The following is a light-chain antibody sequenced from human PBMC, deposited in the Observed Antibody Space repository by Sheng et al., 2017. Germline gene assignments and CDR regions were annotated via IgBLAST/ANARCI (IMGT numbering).Light chain of an antibody. V-gene: IGKV3-20*01. CDR2: DAS. J-gene: IGKJ1*01. CDR1: QSVSSY. Sequence: EIVLTQSPATLSLSPGERATLSCRVSQSVSSYLAWYQQKPGQAPRLLIYDASNRATGIPDRFSGSGSGTDFTLTISRLEPEDFAVYYCQQYGGPRTFGQGTKLDIK. CDR3: QQYGGPRT.